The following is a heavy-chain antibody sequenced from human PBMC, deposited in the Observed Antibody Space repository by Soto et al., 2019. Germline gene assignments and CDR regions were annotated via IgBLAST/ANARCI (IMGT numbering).Heavy chain of an antibody. V-gene: IGHV4-39*02. CDR2: IYYSGST. CDR1: GGPISSSSYY. CDR3: ARDLGYGSGDDYYYYGMDV. D-gene: IGHD3-10*01. J-gene: IGHJ6*02. Sequence: PSETLSLTCTVSGGPISSSSYYWGWIRQPPGKGLEWIGSIYYSGSTYYNPSLKSRVTISVDTSKNQFSLKLSSVTAADTAVYYCARDLGYGSGDDYYYYGMDVWGQGTTVTVSS.